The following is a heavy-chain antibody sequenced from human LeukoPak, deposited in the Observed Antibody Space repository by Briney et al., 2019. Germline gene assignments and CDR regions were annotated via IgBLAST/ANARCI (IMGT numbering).Heavy chain of an antibody. Sequence: GGSLRLSCAASGFTFSSYAMSWVRQAPGKGLEWVSAICGSGGSTYYADSVKGRFTISRDNSKNTLYLQMNSLRAEDTAVYYCAKDLWGASYHYWGQGTLVTVSS. J-gene: IGHJ4*02. CDR3: AKDLWGASYHY. V-gene: IGHV3-23*01. CDR2: ICGSGGST. D-gene: IGHD3-16*02. CDR1: GFTFSSYA.